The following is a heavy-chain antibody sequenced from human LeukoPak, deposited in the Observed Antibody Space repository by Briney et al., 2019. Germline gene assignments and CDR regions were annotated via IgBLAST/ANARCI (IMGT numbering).Heavy chain of an antibody. CDR1: GFTFSKFA. CDR3: AKTFGTIDPFEY. CDR2: ISASGGKT. V-gene: IGHV3-23*01. D-gene: IGHD2-2*01. Sequence: PGGSLRLSCVASGFTFSKFAVSWVRQAPGKGLEWVSSISASGGKTYDADSVKGRFTISRDNSKSTFYLDMNSLRADDTAVYYCAKTFGTIDPFEYWGQGTLVTVSS. J-gene: IGHJ4*02.